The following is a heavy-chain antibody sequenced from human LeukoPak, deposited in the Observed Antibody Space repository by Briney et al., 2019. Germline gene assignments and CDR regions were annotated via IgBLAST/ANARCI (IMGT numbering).Heavy chain of an antibody. D-gene: IGHD2-2*01. CDR1: GFTVSSNY. CDR2: IYSGGST. J-gene: IGHJ3*02. Sequence: SGGSLRLSCAASGFTVSSNYMSWVRQAPGKGLEWVSVIYSGGSTYYADSVKGRFTISRDNSKNTLYLQMNSLRAEDPAVYYCARVLGPAFDIWGQGTMVTVSS. V-gene: IGHV3-53*01. CDR3: ARVLGPAFDI.